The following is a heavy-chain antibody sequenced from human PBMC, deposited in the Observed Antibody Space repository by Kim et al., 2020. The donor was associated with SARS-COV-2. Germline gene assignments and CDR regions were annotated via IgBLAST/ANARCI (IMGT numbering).Heavy chain of an antibody. CDR1: GNTFTTYG. V-gene: IGHV1-3*01. CDR2: INAGNDNT. D-gene: IGHD3-3*02. Sequence: ASVKVSCKASGNTFTTYGMDWVRQAPGQRLEWMGWINAGNDNTKYSQKFQGRVTITRDTSARTVYMELSSLRSEHTAVYYCGRALVGQVDYWGQGTLVTVSS. CDR3: GRALVGQVDY. J-gene: IGHJ4*02.